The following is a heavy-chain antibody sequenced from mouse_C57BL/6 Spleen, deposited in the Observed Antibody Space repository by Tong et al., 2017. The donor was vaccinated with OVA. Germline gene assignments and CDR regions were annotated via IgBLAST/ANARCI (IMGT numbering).Heavy chain of an antibody. CDR3: ARWSAMDY. CDR1: GFTFSSYG. CDR2: ISSGGSYT. Sequence: EVQLQESGGDLVKPGGSLKLSCAASGFTFSSYGMSWVRQTPDKRLEWVATISSGGSYTYYPDSVKGRFTISRDNAKNTLYLQMSSLKSEDTAMYYCARWSAMDYWGQGTSVTVSS. J-gene: IGHJ4*01. V-gene: IGHV5-6*01.